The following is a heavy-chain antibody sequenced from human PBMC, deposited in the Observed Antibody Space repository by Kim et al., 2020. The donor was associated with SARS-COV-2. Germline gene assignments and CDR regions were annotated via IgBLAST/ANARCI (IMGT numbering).Heavy chain of an antibody. Sequence: QVPGTGLEWMGFIYPGDSDTRYSPSFQGQVTISSDKSINTAYLQWSSLKASDTAIYYCARRLQLAHFDSWGQGTLVTVSS. V-gene: IGHV5-51*01. J-gene: IGHJ4*02. CDR2: IYPGDSDT. D-gene: IGHD6-6*01. CDR3: ARRLQLAHFDS.